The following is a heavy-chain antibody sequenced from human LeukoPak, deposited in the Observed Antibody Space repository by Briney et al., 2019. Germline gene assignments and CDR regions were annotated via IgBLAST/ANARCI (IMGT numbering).Heavy chain of an antibody. D-gene: IGHD3-10*01. J-gene: IGHJ4*02. V-gene: IGHV3-15*05. CDR1: GFPFSNAW. CDR2: IKSKTDGGTT. Sequence: GGSLRLSCAASGFPFSNAWMSWVRQAPGKGLEWVGRIKSKTDGGTTDYAAPVKGRFTISRDDSKSIAYLQIHSLQSEDTAVYYCSRDGLDYYGSGSYRGFDYWGQGTLVTVSS. CDR3: SRDGLDYYGSGSYRGFDY.